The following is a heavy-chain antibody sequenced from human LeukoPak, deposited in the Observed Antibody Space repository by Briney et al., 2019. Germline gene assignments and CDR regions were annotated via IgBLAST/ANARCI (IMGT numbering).Heavy chain of an antibody. CDR2: ISWNSGSI. D-gene: IGHD6-19*01. V-gene: IGHV3-9*01. J-gene: IGHJ4*02. Sequence: GGSLRLSCAASGFTFDDYAMHWVRQAPGKGLEWVSGISWNSGSIGYADSVKGRFTISRDNSKNTLYLQMNSLRAEDTAVYYCAKHNSSGWSYWGQGTLVTASS. CDR1: GFTFDDYA. CDR3: AKHNSSGWSY.